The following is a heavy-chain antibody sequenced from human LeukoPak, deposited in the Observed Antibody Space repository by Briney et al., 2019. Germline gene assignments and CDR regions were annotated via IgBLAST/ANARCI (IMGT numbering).Heavy chain of an antibody. CDR3: ARGVYIAAAQYGY. Sequence: PSETLSLTCTVSGGSISSYYWSWIRQPPGKGLEWIGYIYHSGTTNYNPSLKSRVTISVDASKNQFSLKLSSVTAADTAVYYCARGVYIAAAQYGYWGQGTLVTVSS. V-gene: IGHV4-59*01. CDR1: GGSISSYY. CDR2: IYHSGTT. J-gene: IGHJ4*02. D-gene: IGHD6-13*01.